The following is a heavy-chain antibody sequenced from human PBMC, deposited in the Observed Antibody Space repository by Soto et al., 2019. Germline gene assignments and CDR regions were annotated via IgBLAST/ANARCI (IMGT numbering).Heavy chain of an antibody. CDR2: ISGSGGST. V-gene: IGHV3-23*01. Sequence: VQLLESGGGLVQPGGSPRLSCAASGFTFSSYAMSWVRQAPGKGLEWVSAISGSGGSTYYADSVKGRFTISRDNFKNPLYLQMNSLRAAVKAVYYCAKDPDFWSGYYLTVGDRQRQLGYWGQGTLVTVSS. J-gene: IGHJ4*02. D-gene: IGHD3-3*01. CDR1: GFTFSSYA. CDR3: AKDPDFWSGYYLTVGDRQRQLGY.